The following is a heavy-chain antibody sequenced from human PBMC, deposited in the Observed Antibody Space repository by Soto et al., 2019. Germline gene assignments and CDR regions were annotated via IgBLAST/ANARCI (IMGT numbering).Heavy chain of an antibody. CDR3: ARDYSSGWYDYYYYGMEV. CDR1: GYTFTSYG. Sequence: ASVKVSCKASGYTFTSYGISWVRQAPGQGLEWMGWISAYNGNTNYAQKLQGRVTMTTDTSTSTAYMELRSLRSDDTAVYYCARDYSSGWYDYYYYGMEVWGQGTTVTVSS. V-gene: IGHV1-18*01. D-gene: IGHD6-19*01. J-gene: IGHJ6*02. CDR2: ISAYNGNT.